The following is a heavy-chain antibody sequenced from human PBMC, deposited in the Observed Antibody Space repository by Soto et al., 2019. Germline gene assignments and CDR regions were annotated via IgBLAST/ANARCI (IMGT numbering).Heavy chain of an antibody. Sequence: SETLSLTCTVSGGSISSGDYYWSWIRQPPGKGLGWIGYIYYSGSTYYNPSLKSRVTISVDTSKNQFSLKLSSVTAADTAVYYCASRRATVTTLRFDYWGQGTLVTVSS. J-gene: IGHJ4*02. CDR2: IYYSGST. D-gene: IGHD4-17*01. CDR1: GGSISSGDYY. V-gene: IGHV4-30-4*01. CDR3: ASRRATVTTLRFDY.